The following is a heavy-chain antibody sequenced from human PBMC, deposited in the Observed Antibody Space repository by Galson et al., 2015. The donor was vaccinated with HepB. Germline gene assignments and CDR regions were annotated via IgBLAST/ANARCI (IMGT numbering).Heavy chain of an antibody. Sequence: SLRLSCAASTFTFSNYAMSWVRQAPGKGLEWVSVISSSGGSTHYAASVKGRFTISRDNSKKTLYLQKNSPRAEDTAVYYCATGGYYDSSGYYRRYYYYMDVWGKGTTVTVSS. CDR2: ISSSGGST. CDR1: TFTFSNYA. CDR3: ATGGYYDSSGYYRRYYYYMDV. V-gene: IGHV3-23*01. J-gene: IGHJ6*03. D-gene: IGHD3-22*01.